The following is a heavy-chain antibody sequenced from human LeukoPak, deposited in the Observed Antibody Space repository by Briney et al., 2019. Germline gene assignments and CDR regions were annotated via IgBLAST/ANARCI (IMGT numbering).Heavy chain of an antibody. J-gene: IGHJ4*02. CDR2: IFPGDSET. Sequence: GESLKISCKGSGYRFAGYWIGWVRQMPGRGLEWMGIIFPGDSETLYSPSFQGQVTISADKSINTAYLQWSSLRASDTAMYYCATSVSQTKFDFWGQGTLVTVSS. V-gene: IGHV5-51*01. CDR3: ATSVSQTKFDF. CDR1: GYRFAGYW. D-gene: IGHD2-8*01.